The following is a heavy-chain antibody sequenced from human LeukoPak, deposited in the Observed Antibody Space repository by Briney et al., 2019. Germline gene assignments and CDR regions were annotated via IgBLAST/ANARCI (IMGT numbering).Heavy chain of an antibody. CDR2: INSDGSNT. Sequence: GGSLRLSCAASGFTFDDYAMHWVRQAPGKGLVWVSRINSDGSNTYYADSVKGRFSISRDNAKNTLYLQMNSLRAEDTAVYYCARGYGDWFDPWGQGTLVTVSS. CDR1: GFTFDDYA. J-gene: IGHJ5*02. CDR3: ARGYGDWFDP. D-gene: IGHD3-10*01. V-gene: IGHV3-74*01.